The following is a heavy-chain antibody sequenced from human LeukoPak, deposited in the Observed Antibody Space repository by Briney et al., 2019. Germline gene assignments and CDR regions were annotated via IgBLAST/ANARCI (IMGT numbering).Heavy chain of an antibody. CDR2: IYYSGST. D-gene: IGHD6-6*01. J-gene: IGHJ4*02. V-gene: IGHV4-59*11. Sequence: SETLSLTCTVSGDSISSHYRSWIRQPPGKGLEWIGYIYYSGSTNYNPPLKSRLTISVDTSKNQFSLKLSSVTAADTAVYYCARRSISGLFDYWGQGTLVTVSS. CDR1: GDSISSHY. CDR3: ARRSISGLFDY.